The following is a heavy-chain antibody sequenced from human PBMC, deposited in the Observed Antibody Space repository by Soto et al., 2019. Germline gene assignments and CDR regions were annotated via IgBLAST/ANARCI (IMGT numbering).Heavy chain of an antibody. Sequence: QVQLVESGGGVVQPGRSLRLSCAASGFSFTTYGMHWVRQAPGKGLEWVAVIWFDGSEKYYGESVKGRFTISRDNSKXXXXXXXXXXXXXXXXXXXXXXXXXXXXXXSDPYFDNWGQGTLVTVSS. V-gene: IGHV3-33*01. D-gene: IGHD3-16*01. CDR3: XXXXXXXXXXSDPYFDN. CDR2: IWFDGSEK. CDR1: GFSFTTYG. J-gene: IGHJ4*02.